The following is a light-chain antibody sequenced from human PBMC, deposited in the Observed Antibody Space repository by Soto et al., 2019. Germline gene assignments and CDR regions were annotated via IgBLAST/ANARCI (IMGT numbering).Light chain of an antibody. CDR2: EVS. J-gene: IGLJ2*01. CDR3: SSYTSSSTPHVV. V-gene: IGLV2-14*01. CDR1: DSDVGGYNY. Sequence: QSALTQPASVSGSPGQSITISCTGTDSDVGGYNYVSWYQQHPGKAPKLMIYEVSNRPSGVSNRFSGSKSGNTASLTISGLQAEDEADYYCSSYTSSSTPHVVFGGGTKVTVL.